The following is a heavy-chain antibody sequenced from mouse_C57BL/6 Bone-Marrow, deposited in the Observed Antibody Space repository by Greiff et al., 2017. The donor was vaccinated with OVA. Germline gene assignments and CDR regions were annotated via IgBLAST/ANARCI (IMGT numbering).Heavy chain of an antibody. Sequence: QVHVKQSGPELVKPGASVKISCKASGYTFTDYYINWVKQRPGQGLEWIGWIFPGSGSTYYNEKFKGKATLTVDKSSSTAYMLLSSLTSEDSAVYFCARYYGNLYYYAMDYWGQGTSVTVSS. CDR1: GYTFTDYY. CDR3: ARYYGNLYYYAMDY. J-gene: IGHJ4*01. D-gene: IGHD2-1*01. V-gene: IGHV1-75*01. CDR2: IFPGSGST.